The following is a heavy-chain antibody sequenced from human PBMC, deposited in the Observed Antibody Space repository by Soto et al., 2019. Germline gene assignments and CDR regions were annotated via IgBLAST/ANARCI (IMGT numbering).Heavy chain of an antibody. D-gene: IGHD5-12*01. CDR2: ISSSSSYI. J-gene: IGHJ5*01. CDR1: GFTFSSYS. Sequence: ESGGGLVKPGGSLRLSCAASGFTFSSYSMNWVRQAPGKGLEWVSSISSSSSYIYYADSVKGRFTISRDNAKNSLYLQMTSLRAEDTAVYYCARDRRDGYNFDSWGQGTLVTVSS. V-gene: IGHV3-21*01. CDR3: ARDRRDGYNFDS.